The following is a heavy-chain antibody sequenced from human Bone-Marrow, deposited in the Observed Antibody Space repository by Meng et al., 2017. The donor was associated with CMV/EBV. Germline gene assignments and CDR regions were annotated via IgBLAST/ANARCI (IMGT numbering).Heavy chain of an antibody. CDR1: CGSLGGYY. J-gene: IGHJ4*02. CDR2: INHSGST. D-gene: IGHD3-22*01. CDR3: ARGVDYYDSSGYYY. V-gene: IGHV4-34*01. Sequence: VHRHRWVAGLLKPLETLSLTCAGSCGSLGGYYWSWTRQPPGKGLEWIGEINHSGSTNYNPSLRSRVTISVDTSKNQFSLKLSSVTAADTAVYYCARGVDYYDSSGYYYWGQGTLVTVSS.